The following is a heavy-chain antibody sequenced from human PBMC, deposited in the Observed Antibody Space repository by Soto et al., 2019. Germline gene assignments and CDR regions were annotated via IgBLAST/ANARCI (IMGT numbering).Heavy chain of an antibody. CDR1: GFTFSSYG. CDR2: ISYAGSNK. CDR3: AKVRDGDPGDY. Sequence: QVQLVESGGGVVQPGRSLRLSCAASGFTFSSYGMHWVRQAPGKGLEWVAVISYAGSNKYYADSGKGRFTISRDNSKNTLYLQMNSLRAEDTAVYYCAKVRDGDPGDYWGQGTLVTVSS. V-gene: IGHV3-30*18. J-gene: IGHJ4*02. D-gene: IGHD4-17*01.